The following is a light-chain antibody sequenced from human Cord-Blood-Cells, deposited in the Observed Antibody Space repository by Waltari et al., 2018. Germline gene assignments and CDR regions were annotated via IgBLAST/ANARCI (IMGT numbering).Light chain of an antibody. V-gene: IGKV3-15*01. CDR3: QQYNNWPPLLT. Sequence: EIVMTQSPATLSVSPGERATLSCRASQSVSSNLAWYQQKPGQAPRLLIYGASTRATGIPARFSGSGSGTEFTLTISSLRSEDFAVYYCQQYNNWPPLLTFGGGTKVEIK. CDR2: GAS. CDR1: QSVSSN. J-gene: IGKJ4*01.